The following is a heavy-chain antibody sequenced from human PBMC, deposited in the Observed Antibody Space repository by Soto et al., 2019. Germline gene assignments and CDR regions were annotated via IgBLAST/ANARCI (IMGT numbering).Heavy chain of an antibody. CDR3: ARDLRGKYDNISL. J-gene: IGHJ1*01. CDR2: IIPILGIA. D-gene: IGHD3-9*01. V-gene: IGHV1-69*04. CDR1: GGTFSGYT. Sequence: SVKVSSKASGGTFSGYTISGVRQAPGQGLEWMGRIIPILGIANYAQKFQGRVTITADKSTSTAYMELSSLRSEDTAVYYCARDLRGKYDNISLRGQGTLVTVSS.